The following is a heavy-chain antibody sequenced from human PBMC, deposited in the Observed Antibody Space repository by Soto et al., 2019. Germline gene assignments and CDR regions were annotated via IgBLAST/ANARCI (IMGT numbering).Heavy chain of an antibody. CDR1: GFTFSDYY. J-gene: IGHJ2*01. CDR3: ARIIAAAGGRRYFDL. CDR2: INSSSTYT. V-gene: IGHV3-11*05. D-gene: IGHD6-13*01. Sequence: QVQLVESGGGLVKPGGSLRLSCAASGFTFSDYYMSWIRRAPGKGLEWVSYINSSSTYTNYADSVKGRFTLSRDNAKNSLYLQLNSLRAEDTAVYYCARIIAAAGGRRYFDLWGRGTLVTVSS.